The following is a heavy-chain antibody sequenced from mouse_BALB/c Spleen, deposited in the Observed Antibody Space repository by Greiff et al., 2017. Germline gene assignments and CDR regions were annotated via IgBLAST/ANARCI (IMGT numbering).Heavy chain of an antibody. Sequence: EVQLVESGGGLVQPKGSLKLSCAASGFTFSSYTMSWVRQTPEKRLEWVAYISNGGGSTYYPDTVKGRFTISRDNAKNTLYLQMSSLKSEDTAMYYCARQRYDAVDYWGQGTTLTVSS. D-gene: IGHD2-14*01. J-gene: IGHJ2*01. CDR1: GFTFSSYT. CDR3: ARQRYDAVDY. V-gene: IGHV5-12-2*01. CDR2: ISNGGGST.